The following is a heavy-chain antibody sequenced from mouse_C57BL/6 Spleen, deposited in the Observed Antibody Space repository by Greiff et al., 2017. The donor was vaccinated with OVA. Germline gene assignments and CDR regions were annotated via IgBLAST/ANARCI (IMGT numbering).Heavy chain of an antibody. V-gene: IGHV5-9-1*02. CDR1: GFTFSSYA. D-gene: IGHD4-1*01. CDR2: ISSGGDYI. Sequence: VQLKESGEGLVKPGGSLKLSCAASGFTFSSYAMSWVRQTPEKRLEWVAYISSGGDYIYYADTVKGRFTISRDNARNTLYLQMSSLKSEDTSMYYCTRDGLTGDYYAMDYWGQGTSVTVSS. CDR3: TRDGLTGDYYAMDY. J-gene: IGHJ4*01.